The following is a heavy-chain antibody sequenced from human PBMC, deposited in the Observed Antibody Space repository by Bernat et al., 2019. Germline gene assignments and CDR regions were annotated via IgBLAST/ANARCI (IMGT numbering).Heavy chain of an antibody. CDR1: GGSISSYY. CDR2: IYYSGST. J-gene: IGHJ5*02. Sequence: QVQLQESGPGLVKPSETLSLTCTVSGGSISSYYWSWIRQPPGKGLEWIGYIYYSGSTNYNPSLKSRVTISVDTSKNQFSLKLSAVTAADTAVYYCAGGRWFGELRGWFDPWGQGTLVTVSS. V-gene: IGHV4-59*01. D-gene: IGHD3-10*01. CDR3: AGGRWFGELRGWFDP.